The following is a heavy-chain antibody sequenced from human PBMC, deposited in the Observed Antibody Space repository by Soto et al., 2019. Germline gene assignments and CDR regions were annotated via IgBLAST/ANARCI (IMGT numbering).Heavy chain of an antibody. Sequence: QVQLQESGPGLVKPSQTLSLTCTVSGGSISSGGYYWSWIRQHPGKGLEWIGYSNYSGSTYYNPSLKSRVTISVDTSKNQFSRKLSSVTAADTAVYYCARDDSSGWYYFDDWGQGTLVTVSS. CDR1: GGSISSGGYY. V-gene: IGHV4-31*03. J-gene: IGHJ4*02. CDR2: SNYSGST. CDR3: ARDDSSGWYYFDD. D-gene: IGHD6-19*01.